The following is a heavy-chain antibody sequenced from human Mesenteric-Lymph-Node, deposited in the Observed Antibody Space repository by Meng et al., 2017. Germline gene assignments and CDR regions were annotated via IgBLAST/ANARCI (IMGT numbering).Heavy chain of an antibody. Sequence: GESLKISCAASGFNFASYAMNWVRQAPGMGLEWVSSISSSTNYIFYSDSVKGRFTISRDNAKKSLFLQMNSLSAEDTAVYYCARSVGATEGDYWGSGTLVTVSS. V-gene: IGHV3-21*01. CDR2: ISSSTNYI. CDR3: ARSVGATEGDY. J-gene: IGHJ4*02. D-gene: IGHD1-26*01. CDR1: GFNFASYA.